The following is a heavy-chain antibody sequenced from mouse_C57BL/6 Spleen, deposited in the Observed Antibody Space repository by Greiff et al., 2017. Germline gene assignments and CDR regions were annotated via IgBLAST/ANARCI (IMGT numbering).Heavy chain of an antibody. CDR2: IYPRSGNT. J-gene: IGHJ3*01. V-gene: IGHV1-81*01. CDR3: ARKELCYGYDTEYAC. Sequence: QVQLQQPGAELARPGASVKLSCKASGYTFTSYGISWVKQRPGQGLEWIGEIYPRSGNTYYNEKFKGKATLTADKSSSTAYMELRSLTSEDSAVYFCARKELCYGYDTEYACWGQGTLVTVS. D-gene: IGHD2-2*01. CDR1: GYTFTSYG.